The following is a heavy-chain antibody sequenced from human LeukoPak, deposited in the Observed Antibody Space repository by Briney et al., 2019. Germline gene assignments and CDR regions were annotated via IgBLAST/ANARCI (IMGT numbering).Heavy chain of an antibody. Sequence: GGSLRLSFLAHGFTLLSYSMNWVPRAPGRGLEWVSYLRSSSRTIYYADAVKGRFTISRDNAKNSLYLQMNSLGAEDTAVYYCARDGSGRVPEMSAPDYWGQGTLVTVSS. V-gene: IGHV3-48*01. CDR3: ARDGSGRVPEMSAPDY. CDR1: GFTLLSYS. CDR2: LRSSSRTI. J-gene: IGHJ4*02. D-gene: IGHD3-10*01.